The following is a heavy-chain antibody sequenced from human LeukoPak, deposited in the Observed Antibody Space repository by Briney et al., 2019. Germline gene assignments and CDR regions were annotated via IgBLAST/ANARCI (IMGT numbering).Heavy chain of an antibody. CDR1: GFTFSSYS. D-gene: IGHD5-12*01. V-gene: IGHV3-21*01. CDR3: AKLYSGYAPDY. CDR2: ISSSSSYI. J-gene: IGHJ4*02. Sequence: GGSLRLSCAASGFTFSSYSMNWVRQAPGKGLEWVSSISSSSSYIYYADSVKGRFTISRDNAKNSLYLQMNSLRAEDTAVYYCAKLYSGYAPDYWGQGPLVTVSS.